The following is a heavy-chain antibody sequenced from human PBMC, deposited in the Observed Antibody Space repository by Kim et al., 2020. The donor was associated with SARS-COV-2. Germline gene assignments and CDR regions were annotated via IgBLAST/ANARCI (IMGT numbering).Heavy chain of an antibody. J-gene: IGHJ4*02. V-gene: IGHV3-33*06. Sequence: SDESNKNYADSVKGRFTISRDNSKNMLFLQMNSLRAEDTAVYYCANFESWGQGTLVTVSS. CDR2: SDESNK. CDR3: ANFES.